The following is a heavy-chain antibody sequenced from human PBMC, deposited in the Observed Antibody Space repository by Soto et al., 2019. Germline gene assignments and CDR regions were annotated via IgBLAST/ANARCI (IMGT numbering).Heavy chain of an antibody. CDR1: GGSISSSSYY. Sequence: QLQLQESGPGLVKPSETLSLTCTVSGGSISSSSYYWGWIRQPPGKGLEWIGSIYYSGSTYYNPSLKNRVTISVDTSKNQFSLKLSSVTAADTAVYYCARRLDGAYIAVAGTLGYYFDYWGQGTLVTVSS. V-gene: IGHV4-39*01. CDR2: IYYSGST. D-gene: IGHD6-19*01. J-gene: IGHJ4*02. CDR3: ARRLDGAYIAVAGTLGYYFDY.